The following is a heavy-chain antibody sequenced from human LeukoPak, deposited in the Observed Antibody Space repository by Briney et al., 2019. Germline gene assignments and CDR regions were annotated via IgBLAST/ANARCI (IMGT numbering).Heavy chain of an antibody. CDR3: AKAGIAAAGTSSLSNYYYYMDV. CDR2: ISGSGGST. CDR1: GFTFSSYG. D-gene: IGHD6-13*01. Sequence: GGSLRLSCAASGFTFSSYGMSWVRQAPGKGLEWVSAISGSGGSTYYADSVKGRFTISRDNSKNTLYLQMNSLRAEDTAVYYCAKAGIAAAGTSSLSNYYYYMDVWGKGTTVTISS. J-gene: IGHJ6*03. V-gene: IGHV3-23*01.